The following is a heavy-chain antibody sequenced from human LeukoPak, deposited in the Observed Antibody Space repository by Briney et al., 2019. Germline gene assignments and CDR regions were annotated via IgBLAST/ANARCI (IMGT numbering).Heavy chain of an antibody. V-gene: IGHV3-49*04. CDR3: TGGWLQFTFDY. J-gene: IGHJ4*02. CDR1: GFTFGDYV. Sequence: GGSLRLSCTASGFTFGDYVMSWVRQAPGKGLEWVGFIRSKAYGGTTEYAASVKGRFTISRDDSKSIAYLQMNSLKTEDAAVYYCTGGWLQFTFDYWGQGTLVTVSS. D-gene: IGHD5-24*01. CDR2: IRSKAYGGTT.